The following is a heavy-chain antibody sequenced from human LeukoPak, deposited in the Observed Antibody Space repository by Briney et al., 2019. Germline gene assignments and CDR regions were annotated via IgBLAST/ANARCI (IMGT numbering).Heavy chain of an antibody. CDR2: ISSSSSYI. CDR1: GFTFSSYS. V-gene: IGHV3-21*01. D-gene: IGHD3-10*01. J-gene: IGHJ4*02. Sequence: GGSLRLSCAASGFTFSSYSMNWVRQAPGKGLEWVSSISSSSSYIYYADSVKGRFTISRDNSKNTLYLQMNSLRAEDTAVYYCARAVDGSGSPFDYWGQGTLVTVSS. CDR3: ARAVDGSGSPFDY.